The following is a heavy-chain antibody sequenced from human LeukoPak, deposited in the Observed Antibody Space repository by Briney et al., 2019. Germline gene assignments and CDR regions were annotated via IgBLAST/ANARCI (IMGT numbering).Heavy chain of an antibody. CDR2: ISSSGSTI. J-gene: IGHJ4*02. D-gene: IGHD5-12*01. Sequence: PGGSLRLSCAASGFTFSSYEMNWVRQAPGKGLEWVSYISSSGSTIYYADSVKGRFTISRDNAKNSLYLQMNSLRVEDTAVYYCARVIVATIRSGGLYFDYWGQGTLVTVSS. CDR1: GFTFSSYE. V-gene: IGHV3-48*03. CDR3: ARVIVATIRSGGLYFDY.